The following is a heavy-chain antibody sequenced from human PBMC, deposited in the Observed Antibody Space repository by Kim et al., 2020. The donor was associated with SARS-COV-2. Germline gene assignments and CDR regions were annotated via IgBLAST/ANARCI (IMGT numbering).Heavy chain of an antibody. CDR2: MNPNSGDT. D-gene: IGHD3-22*01. CDR1: GYTFTSYE. Sequence: ASVKVSCKASGYTFTSYEINWVRQATGQGLEWMGWMNPNSGDTGYIQNFQGGVTMTRDTSIGTAYMELSSLRSDDTAVYYCTRGSMRSSPQFDFWGQGTLVTVSS. V-gene: IGHV1-8*01. CDR3: TRGSMRSSPQFDF. J-gene: IGHJ4*02.